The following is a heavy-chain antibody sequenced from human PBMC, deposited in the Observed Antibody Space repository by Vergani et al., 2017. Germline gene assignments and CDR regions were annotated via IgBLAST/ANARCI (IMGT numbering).Heavy chain of an antibody. Sequence: EVHLVESGGGLVQPGGSLRLSCAASGFTFSSYSRNWVRQAPGKGLEWVSYISSSSSTIYYADSVKGRFTISRDNAKNSLYLLMNSLRAEDTAVYYCARTRLPFDYWGQGTLVTVSS. D-gene: IGHD3-16*01. CDR2: ISSSSSTI. CDR1: GFTFSSYS. J-gene: IGHJ4*02. V-gene: IGHV3-48*01. CDR3: ARTRLPFDY.